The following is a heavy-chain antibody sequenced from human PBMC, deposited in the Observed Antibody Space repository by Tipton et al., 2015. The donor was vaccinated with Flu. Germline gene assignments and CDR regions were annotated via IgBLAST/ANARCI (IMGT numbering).Heavy chain of an antibody. Sequence: SLRLSCAASGFTFRSYWMHWVRQAPGKGLVWVSRINSDGNIISYADSVKGRLTISRDNAKNTLYLQMNSLRAEDTAVYYCARGMGDVWGQGTTATVCS. CDR3: ARGMGDV. CDR1: GFTFRSYW. V-gene: IGHV3-74*01. J-gene: IGHJ6*02. D-gene: IGHD5-24*01. CDR2: INSDGNII.